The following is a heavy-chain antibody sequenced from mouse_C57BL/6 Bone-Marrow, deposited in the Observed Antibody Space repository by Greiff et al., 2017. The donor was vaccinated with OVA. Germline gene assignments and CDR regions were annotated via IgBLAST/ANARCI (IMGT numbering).Heavy chain of an antibody. V-gene: IGHV1-55*01. D-gene: IGHD2-4*01. Sequence: VQLQQPGAELVKPGASVKMSCKASGFTFTSYWITWVIQRPGQGLEWIGDFYPGSGSTNYNEKFKSKATLTVDTSSSTAYMQLSSLTSEDSAVYYCARRSYYEYFDVWGTGTTVTVSS. J-gene: IGHJ1*03. CDR2: FYPGSGST. CDR1: GFTFTSYW. CDR3: ARRSYYEYFDV.